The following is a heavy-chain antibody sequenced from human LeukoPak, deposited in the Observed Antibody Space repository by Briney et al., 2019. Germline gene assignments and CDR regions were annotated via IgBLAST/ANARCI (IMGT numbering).Heavy chain of an antibody. V-gene: IGHV3-30*02. Sequence: GGSLRLSCAASGFTFSSYGMHWVRQAPGKGLEWVAFIRYDGSNKYYADSVKGRFTISRDNSKNTLYLQMNSLRAEDTAVYYCAKDRVGYCIDGLCFPVDYWGQGTLDTVSS. J-gene: IGHJ4*02. CDR2: IRYDGSNK. D-gene: IGHD2-8*01. CDR1: GFTFSSYG. CDR3: AKDRVGYCIDGLCFPVDY.